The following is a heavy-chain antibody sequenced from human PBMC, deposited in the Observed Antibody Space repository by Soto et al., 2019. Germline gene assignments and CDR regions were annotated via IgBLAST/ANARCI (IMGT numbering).Heavy chain of an antibody. Sequence: XDCLKISCKGSGYSCTSYWIGWVLQMPGKGLEWMGIIYPGDSDTRYSPSFQGQVTISADKSISTAYLQWSSLKASDTAMYYCARYSSSWYSFDYWGHGTLVTVSS. CDR3: ARYSSSWYSFDY. D-gene: IGHD6-13*01. V-gene: IGHV5-51*01. J-gene: IGHJ4*01. CDR2: IYPGDSDT. CDR1: GYSCTSYW.